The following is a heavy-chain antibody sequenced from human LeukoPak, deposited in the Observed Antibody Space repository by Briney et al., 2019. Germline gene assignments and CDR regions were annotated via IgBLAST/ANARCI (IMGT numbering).Heavy chain of an antibody. CDR3: AIVGEYPDAFDI. Sequence: GGSLRLSCAASGFTFSSYSMNWVRQAPAKGLEWVSSISSSSSYIYYADSVKGRFTISRDNAKNSLYLQMNSLRAEDTAVYYCAIVGEYPDAFDIWGQGTMVTVSS. D-gene: IGHD3-16*01. CDR1: GFTFSSYS. V-gene: IGHV3-21*01. CDR2: ISSSSSYI. J-gene: IGHJ3*02.